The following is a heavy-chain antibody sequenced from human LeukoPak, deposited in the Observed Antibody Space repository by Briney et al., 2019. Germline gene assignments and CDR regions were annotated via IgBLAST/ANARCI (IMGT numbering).Heavy chain of an antibody. CDR3: AKDRLTSSWYFGFDY. V-gene: IGHV3-23*01. J-gene: IGHJ4*02. D-gene: IGHD6-13*01. CDR2: IDGSGIST. Sequence: GGSLRLSCAASGFTFTSYWMHWVRQAPGKGLEWVSTIDGSGISTYNADSVKGRFTISRGNSKNTLYLQMNSLRADDTAVYYCAKDRLTSSWYFGFDYWGQGTLVTVSS. CDR1: GFTFTSYW.